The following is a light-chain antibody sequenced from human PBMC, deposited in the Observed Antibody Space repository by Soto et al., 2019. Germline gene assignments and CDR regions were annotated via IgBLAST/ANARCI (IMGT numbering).Light chain of an antibody. Sequence: QSVLTQPRSVSGSPGQSVTISCTGTSSDVGGYNYVSWYQHHPGKAPKLMIYDVSQRPSGVPDRFSGSKSGNTASLTISGLQAEDETDYYCCSYAGSYTWVFGGGTKLTVL. CDR2: DVS. J-gene: IGLJ2*01. CDR1: SSDVGGYNY. V-gene: IGLV2-11*01. CDR3: CSYAGSYTWV.